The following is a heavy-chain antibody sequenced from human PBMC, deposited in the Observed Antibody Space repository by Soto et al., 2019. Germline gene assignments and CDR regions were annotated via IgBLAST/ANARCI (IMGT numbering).Heavy chain of an antibody. CDR2: IYYSGST. CDR3: ARHANQGPSIPSFHWFDP. V-gene: IGHV4-39*01. Sequence: QLQLQESGPGLVKPSETLSLTCTVSGGSISSSSYYWGWIRQPPGKGLEWIGSIYYSGSTYYNPSLKSRVTISVDTSKNQFSLKLSSVTAADTAVYYCARHANQGPSIPSFHWFDPWGQGTLVTVSS. D-gene: IGHD2-15*01. J-gene: IGHJ5*02. CDR1: GGSISSSSYY.